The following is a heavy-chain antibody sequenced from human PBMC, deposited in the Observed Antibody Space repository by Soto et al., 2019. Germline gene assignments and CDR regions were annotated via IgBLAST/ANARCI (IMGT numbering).Heavy chain of an antibody. CDR2: IIPIYGTT. J-gene: IGHJ4*02. CDR1: GGTFSRYG. V-gene: IGHV1-69*01. D-gene: IGHD1-26*01. Sequence: QVQLVQSGAEVKKPGSSVKVSCTASGGTFSRYGFTWVRQAPGQGLQWMGGIIPIYGTTHYEPNSQGRRSTTVDESTSTVYMELSSMRSDDTAIYFCARTYSQWEALHYFDFWGQGTLVTVSS. CDR3: ARTYSQWEALHYFDF.